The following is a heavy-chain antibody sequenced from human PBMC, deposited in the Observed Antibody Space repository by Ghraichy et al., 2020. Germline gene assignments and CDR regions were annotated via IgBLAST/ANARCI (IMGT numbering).Heavy chain of an antibody. CDR1: GYTFTSYG. J-gene: IGHJ4*02. D-gene: IGHD4-17*01. CDR2: ISAYNGNT. Sequence: ASVKVSCNASGYTFTSYGISWVRQAPGQGLEWMGWISAYNGNTNYAQKLQGRVTMTTDTSTSTAYMELRSLRSDDTAVYYCARTLDSDLDYGATPIYYWGQGTLVTVSS. CDR3: ARTLDSDLDYGATPIYY. V-gene: IGHV1-18*01.